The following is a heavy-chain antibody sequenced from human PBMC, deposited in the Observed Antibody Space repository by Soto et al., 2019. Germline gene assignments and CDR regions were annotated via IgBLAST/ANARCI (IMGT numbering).Heavy chain of an antibody. CDR3: TRAVYDDIVMVVAAR. Sequence: EVQLLESGGGLVQPGGSLRLSCAASGFTFTNYAMSWVRQAPGKGLEWVSAISGSGGSTYYTDSVKGRFTISRDNSKNTLYLQMNSLRVEDTDVYYCTRAVYDDIVMVVAARWGQGTLVTVSS. V-gene: IGHV3-23*01. D-gene: IGHD2-15*01. CDR2: ISGSGGST. J-gene: IGHJ4*02. CDR1: GFTFTNYA.